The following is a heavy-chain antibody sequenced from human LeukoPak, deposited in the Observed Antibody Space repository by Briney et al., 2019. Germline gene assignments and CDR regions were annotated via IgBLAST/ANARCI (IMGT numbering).Heavy chain of an antibody. D-gene: IGHD6-19*01. J-gene: IGHJ4*02. CDR1: GGTITNYY. Sequence: SETLSLTCTVSGGTITNYYWSWIRQPPGKGLGWIGYIYYSGSTNYNPSLKSRVTISVNTSKNQFSLSLSSVTAADTAVYHCALATSDTGHLGWWGQGTLVTVSS. CDR2: IYYSGST. V-gene: IGHV4-59*08. CDR3: ALATSDTGHLGW.